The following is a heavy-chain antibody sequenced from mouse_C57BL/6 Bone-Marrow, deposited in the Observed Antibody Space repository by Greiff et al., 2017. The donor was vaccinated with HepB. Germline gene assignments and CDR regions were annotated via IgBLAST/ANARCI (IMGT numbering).Heavy chain of an antibody. D-gene: IGHD2-2*01. J-gene: IGHJ4*01. CDR3: GSPYGYDGAMDY. CDR2: IHPNSGST. V-gene: IGHV1-64*01. Sequence: QVQLKQPGAELVKPGASVKLSCKASGYTFTSYWMHWVKQRPGQGLEWIGMIHPNSGSTNYNEKFKSKATLTVDKSSSTAYMQLSSLTSEDSAVYYCGSPYGYDGAMDYWGQGTSVTVSS. CDR1: GYTFTSYW.